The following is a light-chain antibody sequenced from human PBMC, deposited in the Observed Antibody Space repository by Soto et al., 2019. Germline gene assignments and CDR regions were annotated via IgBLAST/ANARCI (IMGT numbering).Light chain of an antibody. Sequence: EIVLTQSPGTLSLSPGERATLSCRTSESVTSTYLAWYQQKPGQPPRLLIYGASSRATGIPDRFSGSGSGTDFTLTISRLEPEDFAVHYCQLFGSSPRYTFGQGTKLEIK. CDR1: ESVTSTY. J-gene: IGKJ2*01. V-gene: IGKV3-20*01. CDR2: GAS. CDR3: QLFGSSPRYT.